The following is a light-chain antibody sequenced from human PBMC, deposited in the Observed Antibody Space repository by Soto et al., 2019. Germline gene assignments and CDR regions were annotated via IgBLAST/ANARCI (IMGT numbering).Light chain of an antibody. J-gene: IGKJ3*01. CDR2: GAS. CDR3: QQYNNYPFT. Sequence: AIRMTQSPSSFFASTGDRVTITCRASQGISTSLAWYQQKPGKAPKLLIYGASTLQSGVPSRFSSGGSWTDFTLTLCCLQSEDFAAYYSQQYNNYPFTFGPGTKVDIK. V-gene: IGKV1-8*01. CDR1: QGISTS.